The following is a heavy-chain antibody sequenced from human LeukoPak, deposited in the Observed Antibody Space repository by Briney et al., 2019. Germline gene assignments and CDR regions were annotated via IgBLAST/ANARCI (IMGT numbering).Heavy chain of an antibody. CDR3: ARHVSMVRGVIIGFDY. Sequence: SETLSLTCTVSGGSISSSSYYWGWIRQPPGKGPEWVGSSYYSGSTYYNPSLKSRVTISVDTSKNQFSLKLSSVTAADTAVYYCARHVSMVRGVIIGFDYWGQGTLVTVSS. V-gene: IGHV4-39*01. CDR2: SYYSGST. D-gene: IGHD3-10*01. J-gene: IGHJ4*02. CDR1: GGSISSSSYY.